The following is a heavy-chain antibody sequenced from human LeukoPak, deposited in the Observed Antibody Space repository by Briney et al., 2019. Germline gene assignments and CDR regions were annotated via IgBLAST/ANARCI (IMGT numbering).Heavy chain of an antibody. Sequence: ASVKVSCKASGYTFTSYGISWVRQAPGQGREWMGWMSAYNGNTNYAQKLQGRVTMTTDTSTSTAYMELRSLRSDDTAVYYCARDLDDIVVVPAAMYSWDLWGKGTTVTVSS. V-gene: IGHV1-18*01. CDR3: ARDLDDIVVVPAAMYSWDL. J-gene: IGHJ6*04. CDR2: MSAYNGNT. CDR1: GYTFTSYG. D-gene: IGHD2-2*01.